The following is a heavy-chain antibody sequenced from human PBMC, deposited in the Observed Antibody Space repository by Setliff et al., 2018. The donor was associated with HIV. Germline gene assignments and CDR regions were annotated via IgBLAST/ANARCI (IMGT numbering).Heavy chain of an antibody. CDR1: GDPIFIGGYY. V-gene: IGHV4-31*03. D-gene: IGHD1-26*01. CDR3: AKEGNSVDNWLDP. Sequence: SETLSLTCTVSGDPIFIGGYYWSWIRQHPGGGLEWIGYIYHTGKTYYNPSLQSRIIMSLDMSQNQFSLKLGSVTAADTAVHYCAKEGNSVDNWLDPWGPGTLVTVSS. J-gene: IGHJ5*02. CDR2: IYHTGKT.